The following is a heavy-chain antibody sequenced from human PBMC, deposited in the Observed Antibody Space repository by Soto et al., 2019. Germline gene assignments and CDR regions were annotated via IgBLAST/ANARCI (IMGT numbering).Heavy chain of an antibody. D-gene: IGHD3-10*01. J-gene: IGHJ4*02. CDR1: GYRLTGYY. V-gene: IGHV1-2*04. Sequence: QVQLVQSAAEVKPLGASVKVSCKASGYRLTGYYLHWVRQAPGQGPEWMGWINPNNGGTNYAQKFQGWVTMTRDTSTNTAYMELNRLKSDDTAVYYCARDFRGDGFLDYWGQGTPVTVSS. CDR2: INPNNGGT. CDR3: ARDFRGDGFLDY.